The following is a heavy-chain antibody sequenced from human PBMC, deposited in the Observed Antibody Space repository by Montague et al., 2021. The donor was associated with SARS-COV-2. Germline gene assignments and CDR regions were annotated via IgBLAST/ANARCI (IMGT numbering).Heavy chain of an antibody. Sequence: SLRLSFAASGFTFSSYGMHWVRQAPGKGLEWVAVISYDGSNKYYADSVKGRFTISRDNSKNTLYLQMNSLRAEDTAVYYCARDPKYYDILTGYLIARSYYYYCGMDVRGQGTTVTVSS. CDR2: ISYDGSNK. J-gene: IGHJ6*02. D-gene: IGHD3-9*01. CDR3: ARDPKYYDILTGYLIARSYYYYCGMDV. V-gene: IGHV3-33*05. CDR1: GFTFSSYG.